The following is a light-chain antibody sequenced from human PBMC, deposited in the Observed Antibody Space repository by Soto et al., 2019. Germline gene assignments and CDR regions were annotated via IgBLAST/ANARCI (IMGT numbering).Light chain of an antibody. CDR2: KAS. CDR1: QSISSW. CDR3: QQYNKLWT. V-gene: IGKV1-5*03. J-gene: IGKJ1*01. Sequence: DMQMTKSPSTLYAPVGDRVTITCRASQSISSWLAWYQQKPGKAPKRLIYKASSLESGVPSRFSGSGSGTEVTLTISSLQPDDFATYYCQQYNKLWTCGQGTKVEIK.